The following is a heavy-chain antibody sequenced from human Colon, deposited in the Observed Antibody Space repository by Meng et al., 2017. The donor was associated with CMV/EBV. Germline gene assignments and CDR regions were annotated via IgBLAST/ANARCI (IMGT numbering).Heavy chain of an antibody. CDR2: ISPYNGDT. J-gene: IGHJ4*02. CDR1: GYTFTNFG. V-gene: IGHV1-18*01. Sequence: QVHVVQPGAEVKKPGALVRVSCKTSGYTFTNFGISWVRQAPGQGLEWMAYISPYNGDTNYAQRFQGRVALTTDTSTSTVYMELGSLTSDDTAMYYCARELARGGYWGQGTLVTVSS. CDR3: ARELARGGY.